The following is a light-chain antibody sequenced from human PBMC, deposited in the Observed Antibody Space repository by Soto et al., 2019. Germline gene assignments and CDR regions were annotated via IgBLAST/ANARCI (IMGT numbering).Light chain of an antibody. Sequence: DIQLTQSPSLLSASVGDRVTITCRASHDISTYLAWYQQKPGKAPKLMIYEASTLQSGVPSRFSGSGSGTDFTLTRSSLQTEDFATYYCPQVNSFPSTFGQGTRLEIK. V-gene: IGKV1-9*01. CDR3: PQVNSFPST. CDR1: HDISTY. CDR2: EAS. J-gene: IGKJ5*01.